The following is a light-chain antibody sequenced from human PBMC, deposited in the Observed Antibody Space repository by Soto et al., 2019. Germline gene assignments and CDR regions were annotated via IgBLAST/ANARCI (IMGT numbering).Light chain of an antibody. CDR1: QSVSSY. Sequence: EIVLTQSPATLSLSPGERATLSCRASQSVSSYLAWYQQKPGQAPRLLIYDASNRATGIPARFSGSGSGTDFTLTISSLEPEDFAVYYCQQRSNWWEPLTFGGGTKVEIK. CDR3: QQRSNWWEPLT. J-gene: IGKJ4*01. CDR2: DAS. V-gene: IGKV3-11*01.